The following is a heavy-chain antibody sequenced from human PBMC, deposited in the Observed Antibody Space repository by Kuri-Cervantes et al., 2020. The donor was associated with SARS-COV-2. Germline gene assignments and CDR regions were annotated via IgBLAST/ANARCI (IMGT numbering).Heavy chain of an antibody. Sequence: SEILSLTFTVLGGPISSYYWSWIRQLPGKGLEWIGHIYYTGSTNYNPSLKSRVTISVDTSKKQFSLKLSSVTAADTAVYYCARRGGSRGSYTPVGFNFDHWGQGTLVTVSS. J-gene: IGHJ5*02. CDR1: GGPISSYY. D-gene: IGHD1-26*01. V-gene: IGHV4-59*12. CDR2: IYYTGST. CDR3: ARRGGSRGSYTPVGFNFDH.